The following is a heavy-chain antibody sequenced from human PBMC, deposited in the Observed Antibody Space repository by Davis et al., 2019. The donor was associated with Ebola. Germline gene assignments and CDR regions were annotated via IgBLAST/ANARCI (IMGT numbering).Heavy chain of an antibody. CDR2: ISSSSYYI. CDR3: AATYDTSGYPTDY. Sequence: GESLKISCAASGFTFSSYGMNWVRQAPGMGLEWVSSISSSSYYIYYADSVKGRFTISRDNAKKSLYLQMNSLRAEDTGVYYCAATYDTSGYPTDYWGQGTLVTASS. V-gene: IGHV3-21*01. CDR1: GFTFSSYG. D-gene: IGHD3-22*01. J-gene: IGHJ4*02.